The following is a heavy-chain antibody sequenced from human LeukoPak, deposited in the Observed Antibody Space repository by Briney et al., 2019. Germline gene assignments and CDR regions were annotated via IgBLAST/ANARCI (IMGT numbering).Heavy chain of an antibody. J-gene: IGHJ4*02. D-gene: IGHD3-22*01. CDR1: GYTFSSYG. CDR2: INPYNGNT. V-gene: IGHV1-18*01. Sequence: GASVKVSCKASGYTFSSYGISWVRRAPGQGLEWVGRINPYNGNTKYVQKFYDRVSMTTDTSTSTAYMELRRLRSGDTAMYYCARGPRYDYDSSVYYFEFWGQGTLVTVSS. CDR3: ARGPRYDYDSSVYYFEF.